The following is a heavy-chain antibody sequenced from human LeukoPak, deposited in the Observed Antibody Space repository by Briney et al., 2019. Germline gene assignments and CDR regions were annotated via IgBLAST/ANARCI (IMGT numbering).Heavy chain of an antibody. Sequence: SETLSLTCAVYGGSFSGYYWSWIRQPPGKGLEWIGEINHSGSTNYNPSLKSRVTISVDTSKNQFSLKLSSVTDADTAVYCCARKGEVRAYYYDSSGYFAFDIWGQGTMVTVSS. CDR3: ARKGEVRAYYYDSSGYFAFDI. V-gene: IGHV4-34*01. D-gene: IGHD3-22*01. CDR2: INHSGST. CDR1: GGSFSGYY. J-gene: IGHJ3*02.